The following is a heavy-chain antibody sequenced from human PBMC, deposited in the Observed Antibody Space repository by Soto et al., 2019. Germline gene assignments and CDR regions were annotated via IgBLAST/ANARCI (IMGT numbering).Heavy chain of an antibody. D-gene: IGHD1-26*01. CDR1: GYTFNRHG. CDR3: ARVRIVGAREIDF. Sequence: QVHLVQSGGEVKKPGASVKVSCKASGYTFNRHGITWVRQAPGQGVEWTGWISGYNGDINYEQKFQGRVTLSSDTLTSTVYLELKSLRVDDTAVYYCARVRIVGAREIDFWGQGTLVTVSS. V-gene: IGHV1-18*04. CDR2: ISGYNGDI. J-gene: IGHJ4*02.